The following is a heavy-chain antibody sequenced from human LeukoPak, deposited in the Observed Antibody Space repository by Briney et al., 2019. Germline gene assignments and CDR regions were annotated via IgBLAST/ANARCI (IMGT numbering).Heavy chain of an antibody. CDR3: AITDLVAVAMQGRQNWFDP. D-gene: IGHD6-19*01. J-gene: IGHJ5*02. CDR1: GYTFTSYG. Sequence: ASVKVSCKASGYTFTSYGISWVRQAPGQGLGWMGWISAYNGNTNYAQKLQGRVTMTTDTSTSTAYMELRSLRSDDTAVYYCAITDLVAVAMQGRQNWFDPWGQGTLVTVSS. CDR2: ISAYNGNT. V-gene: IGHV1-18*01.